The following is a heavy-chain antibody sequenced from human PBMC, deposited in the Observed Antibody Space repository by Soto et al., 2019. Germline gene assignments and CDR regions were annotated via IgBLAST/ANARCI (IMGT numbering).Heavy chain of an antibody. CDR2: IRGSGDDT. CDR1: GFISSSYA. D-gene: IGHD3-22*01. CDR3: VKGHSDSYYYFDY. J-gene: IGHJ4*02. V-gene: IGHV3-23*01. Sequence: GGSLRLCFAASGFISSSYAMSWFRQAPGTGLVWVSIIRGSGDDTYYADSVTGRFTISRDNSKNTLYLQMNSLRAEDTAVYCCVKGHSDSYYYFDYWGQGTLVTVSS.